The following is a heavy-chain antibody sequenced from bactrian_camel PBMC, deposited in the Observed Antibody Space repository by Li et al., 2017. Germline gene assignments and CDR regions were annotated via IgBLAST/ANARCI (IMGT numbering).Heavy chain of an antibody. J-gene: IGHJ4*01. D-gene: IGHD2*01. CDR1: GDTNAQE. V-gene: IGHV3S54*01. Sequence: HVQLVEYGGGSVKPGGSLRLSCTVSGDTNAQEMGWFREAPGKERESIAAIYLGGGFTFYADSVKGRFTISQDNVKNTLYLQMNSLKPEDTAMYYCAAGGGNGAFCYTGERSMDYWGQGTQVTVS. CDR3: AAGGGNGAFCYTGERSMDY. CDR2: IYLGGGFT.